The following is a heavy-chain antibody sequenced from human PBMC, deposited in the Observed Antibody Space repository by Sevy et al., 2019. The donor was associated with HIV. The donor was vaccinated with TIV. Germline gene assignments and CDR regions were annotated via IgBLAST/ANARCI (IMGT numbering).Heavy chain of an antibody. CDR1: GGSIGSYY. J-gene: IGHJ4*02. Sequence: SETLSLTCTVSGGSIGSYYWSWIRQPAGKGLEWIGRIYTSGSTNYNPSLKSRVTMSVDTSKNQFSLRLSSVTAADTAVYYCASTGAQYGSGSYVFDYWGQGTLVTVSS. V-gene: IGHV4-4*07. D-gene: IGHD3-10*01. CDR3: ASTGAQYGSGSYVFDY. CDR2: IYTSGST.